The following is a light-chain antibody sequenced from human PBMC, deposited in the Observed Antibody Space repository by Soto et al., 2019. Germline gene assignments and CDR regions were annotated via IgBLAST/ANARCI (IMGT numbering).Light chain of an antibody. CDR2: EGG. V-gene: IGLV2-23*01. CDR1: SSDVGNYNL. CDR3: CSFALRSTLI. J-gene: IGLJ2*01. Sequence: QSALTQPASVSGSPGQSITISCTGTSSDVGNYNLVSWYQQYPGKAPKLMIYEGGKWPSGVSNRFSGSKSGNTASLTISGLQAEDEADYYCCSFALRSTLIFGGGTKVTVL.